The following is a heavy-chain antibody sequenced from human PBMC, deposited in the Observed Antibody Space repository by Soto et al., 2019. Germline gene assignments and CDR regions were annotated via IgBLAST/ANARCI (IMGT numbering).Heavy chain of an antibody. Sequence: GESLKISCKGSGYSFTSYWISWVRQMPGKGLEWMGRIDPSDSYTNYSPSFQGHITISADKSISTAYLQWSSLKASGTAMYYCARGVTYYYDSSGYYYRPDAFDIWGQGTMVTVSS. CDR1: GYSFTSYW. CDR3: ARGVTYYYDSSGYYYRPDAFDI. CDR2: IDPSDSYT. J-gene: IGHJ3*02. D-gene: IGHD3-22*01. V-gene: IGHV5-10-1*01.